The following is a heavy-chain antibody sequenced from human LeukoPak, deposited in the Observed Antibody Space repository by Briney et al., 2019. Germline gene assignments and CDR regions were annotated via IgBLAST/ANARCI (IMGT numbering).Heavy chain of an antibody. D-gene: IGHD6-19*01. Sequence: SQTLSLTCAISGDSVSSNSAAWNWIRQSPSRGLEWLGRTYYRSKWYNDYAVSVKSRITINPDTSKNQFSLQLNSVTPEYTAVYYCARASVPYSSGWYILDYWGQGTLVTVSS. CDR2: TYYRSKWYN. V-gene: IGHV6-1*01. J-gene: IGHJ4*02. CDR1: GDSVSSNSAA. CDR3: ARASVPYSSGWYILDY.